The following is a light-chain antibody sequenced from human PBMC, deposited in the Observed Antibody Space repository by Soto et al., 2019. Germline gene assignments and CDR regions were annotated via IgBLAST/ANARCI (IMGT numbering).Light chain of an antibody. V-gene: IGKV1-5*01. J-gene: IGKJ2*01. Sequence: DILMTQSPSTLSASVGDRVIITCRASQSTSGWLAWYQQRPGNAPKLLIYDASTLESGVPSTFSGSGSGTEFTLTISSVQPDDLATYYCQQFDSYPYTFGQGTRLEIK. CDR3: QQFDSYPYT. CDR1: QSTSGW. CDR2: DAS.